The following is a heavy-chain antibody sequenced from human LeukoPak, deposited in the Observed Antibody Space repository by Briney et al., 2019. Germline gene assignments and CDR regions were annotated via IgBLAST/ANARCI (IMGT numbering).Heavy chain of an antibody. D-gene: IGHD6-13*01. CDR2: ITLSRTTI. J-gene: IGHJ4*02. CDR1: GFTFSSYE. CDR3: ARETPDSSSWTAFDF. V-gene: IGHV3-48*02. Sequence: SGGSLRLSCAASGFTFSSYEMNWVRQAPGKGLEWVAYITLSRTTIYYADSVKGRFTISRDNAKNSLSLQVNSLRDEDTAVYYCARETPDSSSWTAFDFWGQGTLVTVSS.